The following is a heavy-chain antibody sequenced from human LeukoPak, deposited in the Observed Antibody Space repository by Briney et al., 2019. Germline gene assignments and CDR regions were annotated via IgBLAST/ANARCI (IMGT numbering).Heavy chain of an antibody. Sequence: GGSLRLSCAASGFTFSSYAMSWVRQAPGKGLEWVAFIRYDGSNKYYADSVKGRFTISRDNSKNTLYLQMNSLRAEDTAVYYCAKVSGMYSSSGAFDYWGQGTLVTVSS. CDR3: AKVSGMYSSSGAFDY. CDR1: GFTFSSYA. CDR2: IRYDGSNK. D-gene: IGHD6-6*01. V-gene: IGHV3-30*02. J-gene: IGHJ4*02.